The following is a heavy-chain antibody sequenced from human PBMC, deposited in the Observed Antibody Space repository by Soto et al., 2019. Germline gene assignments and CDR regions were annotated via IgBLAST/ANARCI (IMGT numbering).Heavy chain of an antibody. Sequence: SETLSLTCTVSGGSISSYYWSWIRQPPGKGLEWIGYFYYSGSTNYNPSLKSRVTISVDTSKNQFSLKLSSVTAADTAVYYCARNYYDSSGYFFDYWGQGTLVTVSS. CDR3: ARNYYDSSGYFFDY. D-gene: IGHD3-22*01. CDR1: GGSISSYY. CDR2: FYYSGST. J-gene: IGHJ4*02. V-gene: IGHV4-59*08.